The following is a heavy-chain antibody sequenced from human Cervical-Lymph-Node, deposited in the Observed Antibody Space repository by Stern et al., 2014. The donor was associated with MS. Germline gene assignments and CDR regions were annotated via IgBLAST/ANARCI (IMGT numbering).Heavy chain of an antibody. Sequence: QVQLVESGAEVKKPGSSVKVSCKASGGTFSSYAISWVRQAPGQGLEWMGGIIPIFGTANYAQKFQGRVTITADESTSTAYMELSSLRSEDTAVYYCARSPRGSMVRGVIIGSFDYWGQGTLVTVSS. CDR1: GGTFSSYA. D-gene: IGHD3-10*01. CDR2: IIPIFGTA. J-gene: IGHJ4*02. CDR3: ARSPRGSMVRGVIIGSFDY. V-gene: IGHV1-69*01.